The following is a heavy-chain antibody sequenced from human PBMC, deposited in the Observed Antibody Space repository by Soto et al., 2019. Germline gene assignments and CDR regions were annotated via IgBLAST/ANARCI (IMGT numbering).Heavy chain of an antibody. J-gene: IGHJ5*02. CDR2: IYSSGDT. D-gene: IGHD2-8*01. CDR3: ARDPVYGRGVSFEP. CDR1: GFSVSDNY. V-gene: IGHV3-66*01. Sequence: EVQLVESGGGLVQPGGSLRLSCAASGFSVSDNYMSWVRQAPGKGREWISVIYSSGDTYYADSVKGRLTISRDNSRNTLYLPINALRVEDTAIYYCARDPVYGRGVSFEPWGQGIPVTVSS.